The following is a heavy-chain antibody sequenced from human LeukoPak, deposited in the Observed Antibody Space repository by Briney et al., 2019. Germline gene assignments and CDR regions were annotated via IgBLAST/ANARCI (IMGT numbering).Heavy chain of an antibody. CDR1: GFTFSDYY. CDR2: ISNSGSTM. Sequence: GGSLRLSSAASGFTFSDYYMSWIRQAPGKGLEWVSYISNSGSTMYYADSVKGRFTISRDNSKNTLYLQMNSLRAEDTAVYYCARRCGGDCYAFDIWGQGTMATVSS. D-gene: IGHD2-21*02. J-gene: IGHJ3*02. CDR3: ARRCGGDCYAFDI. V-gene: IGHV3-11*04.